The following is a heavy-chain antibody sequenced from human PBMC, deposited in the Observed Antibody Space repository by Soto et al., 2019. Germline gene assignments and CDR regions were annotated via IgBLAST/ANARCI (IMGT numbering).Heavy chain of an antibody. D-gene: IGHD6-6*01. J-gene: IGHJ2*01. CDR3: ARRLAFYWYFDL. Sequence: SETLSLTCTVSGGSISSSSYYWGWIRRPPGKGLQWIGSIYYSGSTYYNPSLKSRVTIPVDTSKNQFSLKLSSVTAADTAVYYCARRLAFYWYFDLWGRGTLVTVSS. V-gene: IGHV4-39*01. CDR1: GGSISSSSYY. CDR2: IYYSGST.